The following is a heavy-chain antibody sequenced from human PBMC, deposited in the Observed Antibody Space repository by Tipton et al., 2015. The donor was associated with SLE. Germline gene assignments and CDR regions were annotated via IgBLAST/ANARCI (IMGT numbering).Heavy chain of an antibody. D-gene: IGHD4-17*01. J-gene: IGHJ6*02. CDR1: GFTFSSYS. Sequence: SLRLSCAASGFTFSSYSMNWVRQAPGKGLEWVSSISSSSSYIYYADSVKGRFTISRDNAKNSLYLQMNSLRAEDTAVYYCASTTLGDYEGYYYGMDVWGQGTTVTVSS. CDR3: ASTTLGDYEGYYYGMDV. V-gene: IGHV3-21*01. CDR2: ISSSSSYI.